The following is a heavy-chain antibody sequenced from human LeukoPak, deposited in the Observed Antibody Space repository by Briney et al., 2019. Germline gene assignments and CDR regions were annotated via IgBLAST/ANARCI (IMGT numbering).Heavy chain of an antibody. V-gene: IGHV1-18*01. J-gene: IGHJ6*03. CDR1: GYTFTSYG. CDR3: ARVTALYYYMDV. CDR2: ISTYKGNT. Sequence: ASVKVSCKASGYTFTSYGISWVRQAPGQGLEWMGWISTYKGNTNYAQKLQGRVTMTTDTSTSTVYMELRSLRSDDTAVYYCARVTALYYYMDVWGKGTTVTISS.